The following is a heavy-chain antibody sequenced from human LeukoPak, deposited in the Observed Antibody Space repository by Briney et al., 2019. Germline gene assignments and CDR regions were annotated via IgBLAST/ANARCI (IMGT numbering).Heavy chain of an antibody. J-gene: IGHJ3*02. CDR1: GGSISSYY. CDR3: ARDLGDYYGSGSYSAFDI. Sequence: SETLSLTCTVSGGSISSYYWSWIRQPPGKGLEWIGYIYYSGSTNYNPSLKSQVTISVDTSKNQFSLKLSSVTAADTAVYYCARDLGDYYGSGSYSAFDIWGQGTMVTVSS. CDR2: IYYSGST. D-gene: IGHD3-10*01. V-gene: IGHV4-59*01.